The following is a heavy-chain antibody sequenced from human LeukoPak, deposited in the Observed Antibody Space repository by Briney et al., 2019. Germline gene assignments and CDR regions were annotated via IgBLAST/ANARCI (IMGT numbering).Heavy chain of an antibody. CDR3: ARAKWLLPDGPFDY. CDR2: ISAYTGNT. V-gene: IGHV1-18*01. CDR1: GYTFTSYG. D-gene: IGHD3-22*01. J-gene: IGHJ4*02. Sequence: ASVKVSCKASGYTFTSYGISWVRQAPAQGLEWMGWISAYTGNTNYAQKLQGRVTMTTDTSTSTAYMELRSLRSDDTAVYYCARAKWLLPDGPFDYWGQGTLVTVSS.